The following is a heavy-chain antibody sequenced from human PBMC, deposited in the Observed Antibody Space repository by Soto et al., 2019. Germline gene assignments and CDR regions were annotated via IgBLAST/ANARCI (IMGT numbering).Heavy chain of an antibody. D-gene: IGHD3-22*01. V-gene: IGHV3-74*01. CDR3: VRGDGDYYDGNGYLGRH. CDR1: GFTFSTYW. Sequence: EVQLVESGGGLVQPGGSLRLSCAASGFTFSTYWMHWVRQAPGKGLVWVSRIKNDGSGTYYVDSVEGRFTISRDNAKNTLYLEMNSLRAEDTAEYYCVRGDGDYYDGNGYLGRHWGQGTLVTVSS. CDR2: IKNDGSGT. J-gene: IGHJ4*02.